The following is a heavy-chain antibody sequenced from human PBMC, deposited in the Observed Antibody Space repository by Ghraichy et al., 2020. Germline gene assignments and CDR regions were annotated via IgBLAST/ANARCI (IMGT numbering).Heavy chain of an antibody. Sequence: SQTLSLTCTVSGGSISSYYWSWIRQPPGKGLEWIGYIYYSGSTNYNPSLKSRVTISVDTSKNQFSLKLSSVTAADTAVYYCARDPGYYYDSSGYGYYFDYWGQGTLVTVSS. V-gene: IGHV4-59*01. D-gene: IGHD3-22*01. CDR1: GGSISSYY. J-gene: IGHJ4*02. CDR3: ARDPGYYYDSSGYGYYFDY. CDR2: IYYSGST.